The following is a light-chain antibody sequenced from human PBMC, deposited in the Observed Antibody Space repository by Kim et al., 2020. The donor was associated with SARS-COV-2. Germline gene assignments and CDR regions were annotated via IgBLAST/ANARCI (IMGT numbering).Light chain of an antibody. J-gene: IGLJ2*01. CDR1: TSNIGAGYA. CDR3: QSYDSSLTSVV. V-gene: IGLV1-40*01. Sequence: QGLTISCTGRTSNIGAGYAVHWYQQLPGTAPKLRIYVNPQRPSGVPDRISGSKSGTSASLAITGLQAEDEADYYCQSYDSSLTSVVFGGGTQLTVL. CDR2: VNP.